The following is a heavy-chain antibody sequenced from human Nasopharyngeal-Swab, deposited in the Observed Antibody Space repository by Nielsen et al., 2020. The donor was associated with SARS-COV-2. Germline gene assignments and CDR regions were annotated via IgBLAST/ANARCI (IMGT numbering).Heavy chain of an antibody. CDR3: ARGFNSSSLSAFDI. D-gene: IGHD6-6*01. J-gene: IGHJ3*02. V-gene: IGHV4-59*01. CDR2: LSSTGST. Sequence: WIRQPPGKGLEWIGYLSSTGSTNYNPSLKSRVIISLDTSKNQFSLNLSSVTAADTAVYYCARGFNSSSLSAFDIWSQGTMVTVSS.